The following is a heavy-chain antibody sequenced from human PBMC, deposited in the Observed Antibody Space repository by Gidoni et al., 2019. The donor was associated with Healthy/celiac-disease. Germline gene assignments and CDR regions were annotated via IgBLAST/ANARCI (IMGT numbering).Heavy chain of an antibody. CDR3: AMGLGGPEYYFDY. J-gene: IGHJ4*02. V-gene: IGHV3-33*01. Sequence: GLEWVAVIWYDGSNKYYADSVKGRFTISRDNSKNTLYLQMNSLRAEDTAVYYCAMGLGGPEYYFDYWGQGTLVTVSS. CDR2: IWYDGSNK. D-gene: IGHD3-16*01.